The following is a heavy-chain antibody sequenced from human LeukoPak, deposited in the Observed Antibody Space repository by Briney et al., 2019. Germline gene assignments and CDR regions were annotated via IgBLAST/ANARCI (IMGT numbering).Heavy chain of an antibody. D-gene: IGHD2/OR15-2a*01. CDR2: IYHSGST. CDR3: ARHLLNYYYYYMDV. CDR1: GYSISSGYY. Sequence: KPSETLSLTCAVSGYSISSGYYWGWIRQPPGKGLEWIGSIYHSGSTYYNPSLKSRVTISVETSKNQFSRKLSSVTAADTAVYYCARHLLNYYYYYMDVWGKGTTVTVSS. V-gene: IGHV4-38-2*01. J-gene: IGHJ6*03.